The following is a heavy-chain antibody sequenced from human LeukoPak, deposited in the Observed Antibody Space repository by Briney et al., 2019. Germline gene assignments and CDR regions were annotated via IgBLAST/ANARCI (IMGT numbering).Heavy chain of an antibody. CDR3: ARVRIAARPEVDY. CDR1: GYTFTSHY. V-gene: IGHV1-46*01. Sequence: ASVKVSCKASGYTFTSHYMHWVRQAPGQGLEWMGLINPSGSSTLYAQKLQGRVTMTTDTSTSTAYMELRSLRSDDTAVYYCARVRIAARPEVDYWGQGTLVTVSS. CDR2: INPSGSST. J-gene: IGHJ4*02. D-gene: IGHD6-6*01.